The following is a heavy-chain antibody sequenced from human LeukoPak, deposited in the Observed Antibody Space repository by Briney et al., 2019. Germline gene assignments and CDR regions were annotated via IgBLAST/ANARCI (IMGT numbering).Heavy chain of an antibody. CDR2: INAGNGDA. Sequence: VASVKVSCKASGYTFTTYAIHWVRQAPGRSLEWMGGINAGNGDAKYSQNFHDRITITRDTSASTVYMELTSLRSEDTAVYYCGKSAPSGFDPWGQGTLVTVSS. J-gene: IGHJ5*02. CDR1: GYTFTTYA. CDR3: GKSAPSGFDP. V-gene: IGHV1-3*01.